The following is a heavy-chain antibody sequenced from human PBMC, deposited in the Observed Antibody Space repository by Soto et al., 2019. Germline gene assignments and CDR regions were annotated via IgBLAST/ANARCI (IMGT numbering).Heavy chain of an antibody. J-gene: IGHJ6*02. V-gene: IGHV1-2*04. CDR2: INPNSGGT. CDR1: GYTFTGYY. D-gene: IGHD1-1*01. Sequence: ASVKVSCKASGYTFTGYYMHWVRQAPGQGLEWMGWINPNSGGTNYAQKFQGWVTMTRDTSISTAYMELSRLRSDDTAVYYCARVSQKDGNNDDNAGYGMDVWGQGTTVTVSS. CDR3: ARVSQKDGNNDDNAGYGMDV.